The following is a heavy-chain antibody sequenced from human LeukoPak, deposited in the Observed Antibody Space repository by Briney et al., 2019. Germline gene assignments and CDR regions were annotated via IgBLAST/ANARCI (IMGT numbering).Heavy chain of an antibody. V-gene: IGHV3-11*04. CDR2: ISSSGGTI. CDR3: ASGVHYSSGWIDI. Sequence: PGGSLRLSCAVSGLTFTNAWMSWVRQAPGKGLEWLSYISSSGGTIHYVDSVKGRFTISRDNAKNSLFLQMNSLRAEDTAVYYCASGVHYSSGWIDIWGQGTMVTVSS. CDR1: GLTFTNAW. D-gene: IGHD6-19*01. J-gene: IGHJ3*02.